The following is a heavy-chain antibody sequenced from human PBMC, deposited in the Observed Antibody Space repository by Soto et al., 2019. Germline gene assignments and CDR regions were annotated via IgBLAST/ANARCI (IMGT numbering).Heavy chain of an antibody. Sequence: PGGSLRLSCAASGFIFSSDWMHWVRQAPGKGLVWVSRIDTDGSGPYYTPSVKGRFTISRDDFRNTLYLQMNSLRTEDTAIYYCAKLRDFVVLPAGILDYWGPGTLVTVSS. CDR3: AKLRDFVVLPAGILDY. J-gene: IGHJ4*02. D-gene: IGHD2-8*01. CDR1: GFIFSSDW. V-gene: IGHV3-74*01. CDR2: IDTDGSGP.